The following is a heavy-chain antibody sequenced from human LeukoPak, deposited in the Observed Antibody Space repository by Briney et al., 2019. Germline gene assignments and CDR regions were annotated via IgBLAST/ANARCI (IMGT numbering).Heavy chain of an antibody. J-gene: IGHJ4*02. Sequence: GGSLRLSCAASGFTFSSYEMNWVRQAPGKGLEWVSYISSSGSTIYYADSVKGRFTISRDNAKNSLYLQMNSLRAEDTAVYYCARGVYYDIDCWGQGTLVTVSS. D-gene: IGHD3-9*01. CDR2: ISSSGSTI. CDR3: ARGVYYDIDC. V-gene: IGHV3-48*03. CDR1: GFTFSSYE.